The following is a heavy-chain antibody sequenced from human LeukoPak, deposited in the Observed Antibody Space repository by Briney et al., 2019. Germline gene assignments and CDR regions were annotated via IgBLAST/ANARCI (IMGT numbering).Heavy chain of an antibody. J-gene: IGHJ6*03. CDR2: IYHTGST. V-gene: IGHV4-59*02. CDR3: ARGGPPGYYYDYYMDV. CDR1: GGSVSDYY. Sequence: SETLSLTCTISGGSVSDYYWSWIRQSPGKGLEWIGYIYHTGSTSYSPSPKSRVTISVDTSKNQFSLKMSSVTAADTAVYFCARGGPPGYYYDYYMDVWGKGTTVTISS.